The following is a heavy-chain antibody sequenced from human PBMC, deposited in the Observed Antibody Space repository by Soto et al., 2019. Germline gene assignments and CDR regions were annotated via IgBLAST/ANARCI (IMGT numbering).Heavy chain of an antibody. Sequence: ASVKVSCKASGYTFTSYGISWVRQAPGQGLEWMGWISAYNGNTNYAQKLQGRVTMTTDTSTSTAYMELRSLRSDDTAVYYCARDPLTGTTGDWFDPWGQGTLVTVSS. CDR3: ARDPLTGTTGDWFDP. J-gene: IGHJ5*02. V-gene: IGHV1-18*01. CDR2: ISAYNGNT. CDR1: GYTFTSYG. D-gene: IGHD1-7*01.